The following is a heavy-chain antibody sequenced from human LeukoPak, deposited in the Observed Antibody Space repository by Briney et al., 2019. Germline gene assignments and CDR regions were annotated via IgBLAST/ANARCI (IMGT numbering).Heavy chain of an antibody. V-gene: IGHV4-38-2*01. CDR3: ARAPNMVRVDY. CDR1: GYSISSGYY. D-gene: IGHD3-10*01. Sequence: SETLSPTCAVSGYSISSGYYWGWIRQPPGKGLEWIGSIYHSGSTYYNPSLKSRVTISVDTSKNQFSLKLSSVTAADTAVYYCARAPNMVRVDYWGQGTLVTVSS. J-gene: IGHJ4*02. CDR2: IYHSGST.